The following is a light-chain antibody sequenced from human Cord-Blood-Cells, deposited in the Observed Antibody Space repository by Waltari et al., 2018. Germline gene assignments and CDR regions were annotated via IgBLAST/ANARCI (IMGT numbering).Light chain of an antibody. J-gene: IGKJ4*01. CDR3: QQYDNLPLT. CDR2: DAS. V-gene: IGKV1-33*01. CDR1: QDISNY. Sequence: DIQMTQSPHSLSASVGDRANITCQASQDISNYLNCYQQKPGKAPKLLIYDASNLETGVPSRFSGSGSGTDFTFTISSLQPEDIATYYCQQYDNLPLTFGGGTKVEIK.